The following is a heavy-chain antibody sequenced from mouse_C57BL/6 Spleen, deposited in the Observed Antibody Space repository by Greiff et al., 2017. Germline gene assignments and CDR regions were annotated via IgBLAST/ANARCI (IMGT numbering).Heavy chain of an antibody. CDR3: ARASPVVAADY. V-gene: IGHV1-59*01. J-gene: IGHJ2*01. CDR2: IDPSDSYP. Sequence: QVQLQQSGAELVRPGTSVKLSCKASGYTFTSYWMHWVKQRPGQGLEWIGVIDPSDSYPNYNPKFKGKATLTVDTSSSTAYMQLSSLTSEDSAVYYSARASPVVAADYWGQGTTLTVAS. CDR1: GYTFTSYW. D-gene: IGHD1-1*01.